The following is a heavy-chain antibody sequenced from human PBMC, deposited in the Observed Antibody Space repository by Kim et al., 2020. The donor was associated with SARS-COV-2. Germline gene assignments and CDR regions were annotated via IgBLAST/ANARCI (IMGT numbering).Heavy chain of an antibody. D-gene: IGHD6-13*01. CDR3: ARWGGRYSGYKYGMDV. J-gene: IGHJ6*02. CDR1: GGSFSGYY. Sequence: SETLSLTCAVYGGSFSGYYWSWIRQPPGKGLEWIGEINHSGSTNYNPSLKSRVTISVDTSKNQFSLKLSSVTAADTAVYYCARWGGRYSGYKYGMDVWGQGTTVTVSS. V-gene: IGHV4-34*01. CDR2: INHSGST.